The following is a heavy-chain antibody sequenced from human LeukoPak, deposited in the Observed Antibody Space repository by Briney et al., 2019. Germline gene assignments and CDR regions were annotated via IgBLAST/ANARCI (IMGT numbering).Heavy chain of an antibody. CDR1: GFTFSSYG. CDR3: ARAPPLSTDILTGYYPPGYYGMDV. CDR2: ISYDGSNK. J-gene: IGHJ6*02. Sequence: PGRSLRLSCAASGFTFSSYGMHWVRQAPGKGLEWVAVISYDGSNKYYADSVKGRFTISRDNSKNTLYLQMNSLRAEDTAVYYCARAPPLSTDILTGYYPPGYYGMDVWGQGTTVTVSS. V-gene: IGHV3-30*03. D-gene: IGHD3-9*01.